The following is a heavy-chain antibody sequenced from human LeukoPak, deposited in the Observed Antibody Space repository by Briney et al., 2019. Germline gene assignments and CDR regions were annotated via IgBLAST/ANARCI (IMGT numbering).Heavy chain of an antibody. D-gene: IGHD5-24*01. J-gene: IGHJ6*02. CDR2: IYYSGST. V-gene: IGHV4-31*03. CDR1: GGSISSGGYY. CDR3: ARKMDRNYYYYYGMDV. Sequence: SETLSLTCTVYGGSISSGGYYWSWIRQHPGKGLEWIGYIYYSGSTYYNPSLKSRVTISVDTSKNQFSLKLSSVTAADTAVYYCARKMDRNYYYYYGMDVWGQGTTVTVSS.